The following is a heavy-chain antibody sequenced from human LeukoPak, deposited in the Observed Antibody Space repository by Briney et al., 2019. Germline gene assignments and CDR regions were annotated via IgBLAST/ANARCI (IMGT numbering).Heavy chain of an antibody. CDR2: IYYSGST. CDR1: GDSISSYY. V-gene: IGHV4-59*01. D-gene: IGHD4-17*01. CDR3: ARDLYDYGDYFDAFDI. Sequence: SETLSLTCTVSGDSISSYYWSWIRQPPGKGLEWIGYIYYSGSTNYNPSLKSRVTISVDTSKNQFSLKLSSVTAADTAVYYCARDLYDYGDYFDAFDIWGQGTMVTVSS. J-gene: IGHJ3*02.